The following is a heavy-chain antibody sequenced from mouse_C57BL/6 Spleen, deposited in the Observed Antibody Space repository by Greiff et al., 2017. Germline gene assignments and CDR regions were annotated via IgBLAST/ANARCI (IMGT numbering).Heavy chain of an antibody. CDR2: IRNKANGYTT. Sequence: EVKLVGSGGGLVQPGGSLSLSCAASGFTFTDYYMSWVRQPPGKALEWLGFIRNKANGYTTEYSASVKGRLTISRDNSQSILYLQMNALRAEDSATYYCARYQYYGSSGYAMDYWGQGTSVTVSS. CDR1: GFTFTDYY. V-gene: IGHV7-3*01. J-gene: IGHJ4*01. CDR3: ARYQYYGSSGYAMDY. D-gene: IGHD1-1*01.